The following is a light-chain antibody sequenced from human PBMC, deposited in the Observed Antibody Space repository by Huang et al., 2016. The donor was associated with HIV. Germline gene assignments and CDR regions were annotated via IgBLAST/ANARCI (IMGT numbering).Light chain of an antibody. J-gene: IGKJ2*01. CDR3: QQTYSVPRT. Sequence: DIQMTQSPSSLSVSIGDRVTMSCRASQTVDMYLNWYQQTPGRAPKLLIYAASNLQSYVPSRFSGTGSGTNFTLTISSLQPEDFVIYYWQQTYSVPRTFGQGTALEIK. CDR1: QTVDMY. CDR2: AAS. V-gene: IGKV1-39*01.